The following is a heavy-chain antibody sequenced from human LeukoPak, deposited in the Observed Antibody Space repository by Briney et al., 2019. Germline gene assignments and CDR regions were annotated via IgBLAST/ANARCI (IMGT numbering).Heavy chain of an antibody. CDR2: VYPGDSDT. CDR3: ARVVSLSFDY. V-gene: IGHV5-51*01. D-gene: IGHD2-15*01. CDR1: GYSFTPYW. J-gene: IGHJ4*02. Sequence: GESLKISCQGSGYSFTPYWIAWVRQVPGRALEWMGIVYPGDSDTRYSPSFEGQVTFSADKSINTAYLQWNSLKASDTAVYYCARVVSLSFDYWGQGTLVTASS.